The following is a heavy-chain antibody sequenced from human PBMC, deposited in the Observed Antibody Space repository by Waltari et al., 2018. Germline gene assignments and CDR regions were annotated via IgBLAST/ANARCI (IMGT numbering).Heavy chain of an antibody. V-gene: IGHV4-38-2*01. CDR2: IYHSGST. Sequence: QVQLQESGPGLVKPSETLSLTCAVSGYSIRSGYYWGWIRQPPGKGLEWIGSIYHSGSTYYNPSLKSRVTISVDTSKNQFSLKLSSVTAADTAVYYCARSSGDYDSDAFDIWGQGTMVTVSS. CDR3: ARSSGDYDSDAFDI. CDR1: GYSIRSGYY. D-gene: IGHD4-17*01. J-gene: IGHJ3*02.